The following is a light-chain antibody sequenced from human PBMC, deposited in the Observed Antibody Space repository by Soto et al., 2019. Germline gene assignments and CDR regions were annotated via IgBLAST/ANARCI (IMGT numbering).Light chain of an antibody. CDR1: QSVSYN. J-gene: IGKJ4*01. CDR3: QQYKNWPPLT. Sequence: EIVMTQSPATLSVSPGETATLSCRASQSVSYNLVWYQQKPGQGPRLLIYGAFTRATGIPARFSGSGSGTDFTLTISSLQSEDFAVYYCQQYKNWPPLTFGGGTKVEIK. V-gene: IGKV3-15*01. CDR2: GAF.